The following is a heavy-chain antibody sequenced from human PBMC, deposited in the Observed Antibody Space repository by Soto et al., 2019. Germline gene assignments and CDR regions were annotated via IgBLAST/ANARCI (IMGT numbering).Heavy chain of an antibody. CDR2: ISGSGGST. CDR1: GFTFSSYA. V-gene: IGHV3-23*01. D-gene: IGHD2-8*01. J-gene: IGHJ4*02. CDR3: AKEGYCTNGVCHTSSSGWYDY. Sequence: GGSLRLSCAASGFTFSSYAMSWVRQAPGKGLEWVSAISGSGGSTYYADSVKGRFTISRDNYKNTRYLQMNSLRAEDTAVYYCAKEGYCTNGVCHTSSSGWYDYWGQGTLVTVSS.